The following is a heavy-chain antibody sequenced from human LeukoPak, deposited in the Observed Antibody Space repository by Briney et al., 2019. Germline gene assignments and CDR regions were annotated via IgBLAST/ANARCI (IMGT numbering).Heavy chain of an antibody. J-gene: IGHJ4*02. V-gene: IGHV1-69*13. CDR2: IIPIFGKT. D-gene: IGHD3-22*01. CDR3: ARGVHVRVYDSNPHYGHY. CDR1: GGTFSNYA. Sequence: ASVKVSCKTSGGTFSNYAISWVRQAPGQGLEWMGGIIPIFGKTNYARKFQGRVTITADESTFTVNMELSSLRSEDTAVYYCARGVHVRVYDSNPHYGHYWGQGTLVTVSS.